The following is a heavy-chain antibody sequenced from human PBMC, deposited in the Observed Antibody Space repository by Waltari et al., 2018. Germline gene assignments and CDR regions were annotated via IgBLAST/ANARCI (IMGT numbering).Heavy chain of an antibody. J-gene: IGHJ5*02. D-gene: IGHD6-13*01. CDR1: GYTFTSYA. V-gene: IGHV1-3*01. CDR2: INAGNGNT. CDR3: ARDPSSSWYGEGWFDP. Sequence: QVQLVQSGAEVKKPGASVKVSCKASGYTFTSYAMHWVRQAPGQRLEWMGWINAGNGNTKYSQKFQGRVTITRDTSASTAYMELSSLRSEDTAGYYCARDPSSSWYGEGWFDPWGQGTLVTVSS.